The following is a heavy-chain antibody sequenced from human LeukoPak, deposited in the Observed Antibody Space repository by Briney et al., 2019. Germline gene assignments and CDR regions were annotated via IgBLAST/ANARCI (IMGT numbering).Heavy chain of an antibody. Sequence: GGSLRLSCAASGFTFDDYGMSWVRQAPGQGLEWVSGINWNGGSTGYADSVKGRFTISRDNAKNSLYLQMNSLRAEDTALYYCARRDIVVVPAAIIGAFDIWGQGTMITVSS. J-gene: IGHJ3*02. CDR1: GFTFDDYG. CDR3: ARRDIVVVPAAIIGAFDI. CDR2: INWNGGST. D-gene: IGHD2-2*02. V-gene: IGHV3-20*04.